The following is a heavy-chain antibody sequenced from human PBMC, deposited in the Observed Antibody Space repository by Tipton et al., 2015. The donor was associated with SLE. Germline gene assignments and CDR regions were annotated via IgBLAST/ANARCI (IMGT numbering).Heavy chain of an antibody. J-gene: IGHJ6*03. CDR2: IYHSGST. Sequence: TLSLTRAVSGGSISSGGYSWSWIRQPPGKGLEWIGYIYHSGSTNYNPSLKSRVTISVDTSKNQFSLKLSSVTAADTAVYYCARDQGYDILYYYYYMDVWGKGTTVTVSS. V-gene: IGHV4-30-2*01. D-gene: IGHD3-9*01. CDR3: ARDQGYDILYYYYYMDV. CDR1: GGSISSGGYS.